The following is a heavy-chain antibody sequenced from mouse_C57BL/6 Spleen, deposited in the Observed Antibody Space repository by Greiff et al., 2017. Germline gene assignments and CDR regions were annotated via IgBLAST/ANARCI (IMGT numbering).Heavy chain of an antibody. CDR2: IYPGDGDT. D-gene: IGHD4-1*01. V-gene: IGHV1-80*01. CDR3: ARTDWERYFDY. CDR1: GYAFSSYW. J-gene: IGHJ2*01. Sequence: VKLMESGAELVKPGASVKISCKASGYAFSSYWMNWVKQRPGKGLEWIGQIYPGDGDTNYNGKFKGKATLTADKSSSTAYMQLSSLTSEDSAVYFCARTDWERYFDYWGQGTTLTVSS.